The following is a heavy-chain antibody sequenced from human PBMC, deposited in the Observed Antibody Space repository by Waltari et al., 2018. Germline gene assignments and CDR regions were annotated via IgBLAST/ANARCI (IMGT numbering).Heavy chain of an antibody. CDR1: GFTFSSYD. V-gene: IGHV3-13*01. CDR2: IGNGGDT. CDR3: ARATTYAFES. J-gene: IGHJ3*02. Sequence: EVQLVESVGCLVQPWVSLRLSCAASGFTFSSYDMHWVRQGTGKGVCGVSCIGNGGDTYELGSGKGRLTIARENAKKSLYLQTNSLRAGDRAMYYCARATTYAFESWGQGTMVTVSS.